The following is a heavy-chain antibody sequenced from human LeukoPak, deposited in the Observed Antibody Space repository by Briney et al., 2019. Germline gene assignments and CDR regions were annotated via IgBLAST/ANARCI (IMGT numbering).Heavy chain of an antibody. CDR1: GFTFSSYW. D-gene: IGHD3-22*01. V-gene: IGHV3-7*01. CDR2: IKQDGSEK. Sequence: PGGSLRLSCAASGFTFSSYWMSWVRQAPGKGLECVANIKQDGSEKYYVDSVKGRFTISRDNAKNSLYLQMNSLRAEDTAVYYCARDLYYYDSSGYYDYWGQGTLVTVSS. CDR3: ARDLYYYDSSGYYDY. J-gene: IGHJ4*02.